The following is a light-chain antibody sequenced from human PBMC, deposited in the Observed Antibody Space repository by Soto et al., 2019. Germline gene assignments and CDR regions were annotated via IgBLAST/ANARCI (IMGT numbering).Light chain of an antibody. CDR3: QQYGGSPRT. CDR1: QTVNNNY. CDR2: GAS. V-gene: IGKV3-20*01. J-gene: IGKJ1*01. Sequence: EIVLTQSPGTLALSPGDRATLSYRASQTVNNNYLAWYQQKPGQAPRLLIYGASSRATGIPDRFSGSGSGTDFTLTITPLEPEDFAVYYCQQYGGSPRTFGQGTNVEIK.